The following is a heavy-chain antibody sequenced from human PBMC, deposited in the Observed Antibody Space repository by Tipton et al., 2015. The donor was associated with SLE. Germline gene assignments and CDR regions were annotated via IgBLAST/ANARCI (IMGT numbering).Heavy chain of an antibody. CDR1: GFTFSNFA. D-gene: IGHD3-9*01. CDR3: ARGLRYFDWLSPWYFDL. J-gene: IGHJ2*01. CDR2: IDHSGVT. Sequence: LRLSCAASGFTFSNFAMTWIRQPPGKGLEWIGDIDHSGVTHYNPSLKSRVTISRDTSGNHFSLNLNSVTAADTAVYYCARGLRYFDWLSPWYFDLWGRGTLVTVSS. V-gene: IGHV4-34*01.